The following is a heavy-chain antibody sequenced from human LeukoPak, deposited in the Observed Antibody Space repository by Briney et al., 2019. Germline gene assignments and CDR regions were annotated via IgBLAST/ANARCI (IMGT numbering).Heavy chain of an antibody. V-gene: IGHV1-2*02. D-gene: IGHD3-10*01. Sequence: ASVKVSCKTSGYTFTGYYIHWVRQAPGQGLEWMGWIDPNSGATNYAQSFQDRVTMTRDTSIATAYMELFSLRSDDTAVYYCARGPPGDYGSGRLSYMDVWGKGTTVTVS. CDR3: ARGPPGDYGSGRLSYMDV. CDR2: IDPNSGAT. J-gene: IGHJ6*03. CDR1: GYTFTGYY.